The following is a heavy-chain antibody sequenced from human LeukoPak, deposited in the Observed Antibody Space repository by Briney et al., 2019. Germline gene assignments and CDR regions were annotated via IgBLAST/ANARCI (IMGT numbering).Heavy chain of an antibody. V-gene: IGHV1-8*01. CDR1: GYTFTSYD. CDR2: MNPNSGNT. D-gene: IGHD6-13*01. J-gene: IGHJ6*02. CDR3: ASRVVSSSWYLYYNYGMDV. Sequence: ASVKVSCKASGYTFTSYDINWVRQATGQGLEWMGWMNPNSGNTGYAQKFQGRVTMTRNTSISTAYMELSSLRSEDTAVYYCASRVVSSSWYLYYNYGMDVWGQGTTVTVSS.